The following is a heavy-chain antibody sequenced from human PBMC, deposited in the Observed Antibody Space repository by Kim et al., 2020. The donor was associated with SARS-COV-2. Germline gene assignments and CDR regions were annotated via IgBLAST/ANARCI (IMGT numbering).Heavy chain of an antibody. Sequence: GGSLRLSCAASGFTFDNYGMHWVRQTPGKGLEWVAVVSYDGREKYYADSVKGRFTISGDNSENTLYLQLNSLRAEDTAVYYCARENWGTNDYWGQGTLVTVSS. D-gene: IGHD7-27*01. J-gene: IGHJ4*02. CDR3: ARENWGTNDY. CDR1: GFTFDNYG. CDR2: VSYDGREK. V-gene: IGHV3-33*08.